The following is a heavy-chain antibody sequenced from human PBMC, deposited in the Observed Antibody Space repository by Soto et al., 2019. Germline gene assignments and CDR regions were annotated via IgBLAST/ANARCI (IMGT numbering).Heavy chain of an antibody. CDR1: GFTFSVYW. V-gene: IGHV3-74*01. J-gene: IGHJ6*02. CDR3: ARPGYSNYGPGVDV. Sequence: EVQLVESGGGLVQPGGSLRLSCAASGFTFSVYWMHWVRQAPGKGLVWVSRIDSDGSTTSYADSVKGRFTXXRDNAKXXXXXXXXXLRAEDTAVYYCARPGYSNYGPGVDVWGQGTTVTVSS. D-gene: IGHD4-4*01. CDR2: IDSDGSTT.